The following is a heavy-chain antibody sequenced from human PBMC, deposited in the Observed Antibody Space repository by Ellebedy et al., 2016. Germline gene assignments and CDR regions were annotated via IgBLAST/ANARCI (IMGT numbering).Heavy chain of an antibody. CDR3: AKSGQTYYDFWSGLVYFDY. CDR2: ISGSGGST. D-gene: IGHD3-3*01. Sequence: GESLKISXAASGFTFSSYAMSWVRQAPGKGLEWVSAISGSGGSTYYADSVKGRFTISRDNSKNTLYLQMNSLRAEDTAVYYCAKSGQTYYDFWSGLVYFDYWGQGTLVTVSS. V-gene: IGHV3-23*01. J-gene: IGHJ4*02. CDR1: GFTFSSYA.